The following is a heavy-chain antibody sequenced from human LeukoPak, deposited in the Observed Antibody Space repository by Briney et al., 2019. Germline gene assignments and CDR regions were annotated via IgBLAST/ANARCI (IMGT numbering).Heavy chain of an antibody. CDR2: INGDGSST. V-gene: IGHV3-74*03. CDR1: GFTFSSCW. D-gene: IGHD5-24*01. CDR3: ARVGGYNYYFDY. Sequence: PGKSLRLSCAASGFTFSSCWMHWVRQAPGKGLVWVSRINGDGSSTTYADSVRGRFTISRDNAKNTLYLQMNSLRDEDTAVYYCARVGGYNYYFDYWGQGSLVTVSS. J-gene: IGHJ4*02.